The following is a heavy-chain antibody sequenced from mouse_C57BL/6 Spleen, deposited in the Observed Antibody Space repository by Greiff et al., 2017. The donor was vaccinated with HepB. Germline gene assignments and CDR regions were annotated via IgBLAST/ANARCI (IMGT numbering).Heavy chain of an antibody. CDR2: IWSGGST. CDR1: GFSLTSYG. D-gene: IGHD2-5*01. CDR3: ARRGYSNYDYYAMDY. J-gene: IGHJ4*01. V-gene: IGHV2-2*01. Sequence: VKVVESGPGLVQPSQSLSITCTVSGFSLTSYGVHWVRQSPGKGLEWLGVIWSGGSTDYNAAFISRLSISKDNSKSQVFFKMNSLQADDTAIYYCARRGYSNYDYYAMDYWGQGTSVTVSS.